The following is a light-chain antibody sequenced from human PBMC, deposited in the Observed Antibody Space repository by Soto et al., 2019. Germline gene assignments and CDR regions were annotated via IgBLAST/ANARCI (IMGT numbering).Light chain of an antibody. CDR3: AAWDDSLRVVL. Sequence: QSVLTQPPSAAGTPGQRVTISFSGGRSNIGGYNYVYWFQQYPGTAPKVLVFGTNLRPSGVPDRFSASKSGTSGSLTISGLRFEDEADYYCAAWDDSLRVVLFGGGTKLTVL. V-gene: IGLV1-47*02. CDR2: GTN. J-gene: IGLJ2*01. CDR1: RSNIGGYNY.